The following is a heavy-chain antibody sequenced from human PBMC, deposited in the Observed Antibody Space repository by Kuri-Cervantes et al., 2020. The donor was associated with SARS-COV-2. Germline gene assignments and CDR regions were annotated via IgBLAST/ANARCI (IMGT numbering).Heavy chain of an antibody. J-gene: IGHJ4*02. D-gene: IGHD1-26*01. Sequence: GSLNLSCTVSGGSISSYYWSWIRQPPGKGLEWIGSIYHSGSTYYNPSLKSRVTISVDTSKNQFSLKLNSVTAADTAVYYCARGSGGTFGYWGQGTLVTVSS. CDR1: GGSISSYY. CDR3: ARGSGGTFGY. V-gene: IGHV4-59*08. CDR2: IYHSGST.